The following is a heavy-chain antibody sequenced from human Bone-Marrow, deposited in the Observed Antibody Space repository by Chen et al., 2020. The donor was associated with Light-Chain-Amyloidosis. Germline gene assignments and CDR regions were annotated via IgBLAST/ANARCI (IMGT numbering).Heavy chain of an antibody. Sequence: QLQLQESGPGLVKPSETLSLTCTVSGGSISSSSYYWGWIRQPPGKGLEWIGSIYYSRSTYYNPSLQSRVTISVDTSKNQFSLKLSSVTAADTAVYYCARVRCSSTSCYVHYYYYMDVWGKGTTVTVSS. CDR3: ARVRCSSTSCYVHYYYYMDV. CDR1: GGSISSSSYY. D-gene: IGHD2-2*01. CDR2: IYYSRST. J-gene: IGHJ6*03. V-gene: IGHV4-39*07.